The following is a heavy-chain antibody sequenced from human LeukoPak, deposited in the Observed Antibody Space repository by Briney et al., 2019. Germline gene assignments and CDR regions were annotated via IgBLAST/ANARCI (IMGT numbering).Heavy chain of an antibody. CDR3: ARDRARRELPNFDY. CDR1: GFIFSNYS. CDR2: ISSSSSTI. V-gene: IGHV3-48*02. Sequence: GGSLRLSCAASGFIFSNYSMSWVRQAPGKGLEWVSYISSSSSTIYYADSVKGRFTISRDNAKNSLYLQMNSLRDEDTAVYYCARDRARRELPNFDYWGQGTLVTVSS. J-gene: IGHJ4*02. D-gene: IGHD1-7*01.